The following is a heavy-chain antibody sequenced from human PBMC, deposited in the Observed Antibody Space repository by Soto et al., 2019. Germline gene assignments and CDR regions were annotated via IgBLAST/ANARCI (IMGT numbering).Heavy chain of an antibody. V-gene: IGHV3-74*01. J-gene: IGHJ6*03. Sequence: EVQLVESGGGLVQPGGSLRLSCAASDFTFSGRSVHWVRQAPGKGLVWVSGIDKVGTDSTYADSVKGRFTSSRDNAKNTVYLQMNRLRVVDTAVYYCARGWFGPDVWGKGTTVTVSS. CDR2: IDKVGTDS. CDR3: ARGWFGPDV. D-gene: IGHD3-10*01. CDR1: DFTFSGRS.